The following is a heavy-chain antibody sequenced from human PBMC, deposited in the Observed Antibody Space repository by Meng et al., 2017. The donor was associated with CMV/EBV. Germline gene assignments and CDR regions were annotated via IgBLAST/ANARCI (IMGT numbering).Heavy chain of an antibody. V-gene: IGHV4-61*01. D-gene: IGHD6-13*01. J-gene: IGHJ6*02. Sequence: SETLSLTCTVPGGPFSSGSYYWSWIRQPPGKGLEWIGYIYYSGSTNNNPSLKSRVTISVDTSKNQFSLKMGYVTAADTAVYYCARDSQTPGIAAVGPVDYYYGMDVWGQGTTVTVSS. CDR1: GGPFSSGSYY. CDR3: ARDSQTPGIAAVGPVDYYYGMDV. CDR2: IYYSGST.